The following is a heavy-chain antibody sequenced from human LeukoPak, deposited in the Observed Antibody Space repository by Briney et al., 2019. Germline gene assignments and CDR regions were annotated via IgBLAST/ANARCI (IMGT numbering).Heavy chain of an antibody. D-gene: IGHD1-26*01. CDR1: GYTFTSYG. Sequence: ASVKVSCKASGYTFTSYGISWVRQAPGQGLEWMGWISAYNGNTNYAQKLQGRVTMTTDTSTSTAYMELRSLRSDDTAVYYCARTLDSGSYGVFSNWGQGTLVTVSS. V-gene: IGHV1-18*01. CDR2: ISAYNGNT. J-gene: IGHJ4*02. CDR3: ARTLDSGSYGVFSN.